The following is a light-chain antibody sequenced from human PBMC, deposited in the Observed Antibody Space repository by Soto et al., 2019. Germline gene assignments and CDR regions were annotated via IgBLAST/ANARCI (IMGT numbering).Light chain of an antibody. V-gene: IGKV3-11*01. Sequence: EIVLTHSPATLSLSPWGLATLSCRASQRVSLSLAWYQQKPGQAPRLLIYDVSKRASGIPARFSGSGSGTDFTLTISRLEAEDFAVYYCQQRSNWPRTFGQGTKVDIK. CDR3: QQRSNWPRT. CDR1: QRVSLS. J-gene: IGKJ1*01. CDR2: DVS.